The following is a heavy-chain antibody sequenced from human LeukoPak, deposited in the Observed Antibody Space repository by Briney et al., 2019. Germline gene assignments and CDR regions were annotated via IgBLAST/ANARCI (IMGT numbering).Heavy chain of an antibody. V-gene: IGHV4-34*01. CDR1: GGSFSGYY. D-gene: IGHD5-24*01. J-gene: IGHJ4*02. CDR3: ARGRRMMATIFRARETPNFDF. Sequence: SETLSLTCAVSGGSFSGYYWRWIRQPPGKGLEWIGEINHSGSTNYNPSLKSRVTILVDTSKNHFSLKLSSVTCADKAVYYCARGRRMMATIFRARETPNFDFWGQGTVVTVSS. CDR2: INHSGST.